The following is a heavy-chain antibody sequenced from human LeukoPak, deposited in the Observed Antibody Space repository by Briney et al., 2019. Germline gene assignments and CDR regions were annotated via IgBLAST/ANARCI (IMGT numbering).Heavy chain of an antibody. D-gene: IGHD6-19*01. CDR3: ARDDVGGWYPSQIGQ. J-gene: IGHJ4*02. Sequence: GGSLRLSCAASGFTFSSYSMNWVRQAPGEGLEWVSSISSSSSYIYYADSVKGRFTISRDNAKNSLFLQMNSLTAEDTAVYYCARDDVGGWYPSQIGQWGRGTLVTVSS. V-gene: IGHV3-21*01. CDR2: ISSSSSYI. CDR1: GFTFSSYS.